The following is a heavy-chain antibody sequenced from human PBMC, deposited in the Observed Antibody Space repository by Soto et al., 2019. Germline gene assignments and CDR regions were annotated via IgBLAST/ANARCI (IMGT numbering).Heavy chain of an antibody. CDR1: GGSISRSSYY. CDR3: ARHPRYFSYYHYMDV. CDR2: IYYSGST. D-gene: IGHD3-9*01. J-gene: IGHJ6*03. Sequence: SETLSLTCTVSGGSISRSSYYWGWIRQPPGKGLEWIGSIYYSGSTYYNPSLKSRVTISVDSSKSQFSLKLSSVTAADTAVYYCARHPRYFSYYHYMDVWGKGTTVTVSS. V-gene: IGHV4-39*01.